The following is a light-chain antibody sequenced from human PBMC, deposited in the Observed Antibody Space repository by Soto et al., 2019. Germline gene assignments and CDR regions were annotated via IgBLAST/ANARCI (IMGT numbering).Light chain of an antibody. V-gene: IGKV3-20*01. CDR1: QGIGDT. J-gene: IGKJ5*01. CDR2: GAS. Sequence: EVVMTQSPATLSVSPGEGVTLSCRANQGIGDTLAWYQHKPGQAPRLLIYGASSRATGIPDRFSGSGSGTDFTLTISRVEPEDFAVYHCQQYGNAPITFGQGTRLEI. CDR3: QQYGNAPIT.